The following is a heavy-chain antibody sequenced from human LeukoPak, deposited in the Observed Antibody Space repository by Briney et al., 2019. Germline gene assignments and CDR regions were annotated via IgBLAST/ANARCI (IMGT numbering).Heavy chain of an antibody. CDR3: ARDAPAAKFAY. Sequence: GGSLRISCAASGFTFSSYSMNWVRQAPGKGLEWVSYISSSSSTIYYADSVKGRFTISRDNAKNSLYLQMNSLRAEDTAVYYCARDAPAAKFAYWGQGTLVTVSS. D-gene: IGHD2-2*01. V-gene: IGHV3-48*01. CDR1: GFTFSSYS. J-gene: IGHJ4*02. CDR2: ISSSSSTI.